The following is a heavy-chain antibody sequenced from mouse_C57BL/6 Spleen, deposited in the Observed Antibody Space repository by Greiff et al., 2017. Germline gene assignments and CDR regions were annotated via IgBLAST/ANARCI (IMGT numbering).Heavy chain of an antibody. V-gene: IGHV1-59*01. Sequence: VKLQQPGAELVRPGTSVKLSCKASGYTFTSYWMHWVKQRPGQGLEWIGVIDPSDSYTNYNQKFKGKATLTVDTSSSTAYMQLSSLTSEDSAVYYCARSKDGYPFAYWGQGTLVTVSA. J-gene: IGHJ3*01. CDR1: GYTFTSYW. D-gene: IGHD2-3*01. CDR2: IDPSDSYT. CDR3: ARSKDGYPFAY.